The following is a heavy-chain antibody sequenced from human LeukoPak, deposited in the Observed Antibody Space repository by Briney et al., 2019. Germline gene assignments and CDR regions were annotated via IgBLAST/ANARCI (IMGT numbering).Heavy chain of an antibody. CDR2: ISGSGGST. D-gene: IGHD3-22*01. CDR1: GFTFSSYA. Sequence: PGGSLRLSCAASGFTFSSYAMSWVRQAPGQGLEWGSAISGSGGSTYYADSVKGRFTISRDNSKNTLYLQMNSLRAEDTAVYYCAKDYHDSSGYSEYFQHWGQGTLVTVSS. CDR3: AKDYHDSSGYSEYFQH. V-gene: IGHV3-23*01. J-gene: IGHJ1*01.